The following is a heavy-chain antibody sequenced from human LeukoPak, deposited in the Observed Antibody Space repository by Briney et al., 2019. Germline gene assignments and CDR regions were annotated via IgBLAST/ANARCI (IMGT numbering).Heavy chain of an antibody. D-gene: IGHD2-2*01. J-gene: IGHJ6*02. CDR3: ARDSVVPATIGFYYYGMDV. CDR1: GFTFSAYA. CDR2: IYSNGDP. V-gene: IGHV3-53*01. Sequence: GGSLRLSCEASGFTFSAYAMTWVRQAPGEGLEWVSIIYSNGDPYYADSVEGRFTVSKDSSKNILYLQMNSLRAEDTATYYCARDSVVPATIGFYYYGMDVWGQGTTVTVSS.